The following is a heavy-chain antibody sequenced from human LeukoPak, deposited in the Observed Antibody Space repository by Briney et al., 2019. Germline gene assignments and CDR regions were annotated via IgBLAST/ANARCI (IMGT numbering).Heavy chain of an antibody. CDR2: IYTGDSDT. Sequence: KFGESLKISCKGSGYSFTSYWIGWVRKMPGKGLKWMGIIYTGDSDTRYSPSFQGQVTISADKSISTAYLQWSSLKASDTAMYYCARHLRGSGYLVDYWGQGTLVTVSS. CDR3: ARHLRGSGYLVDY. D-gene: IGHD3-22*01. J-gene: IGHJ4*02. V-gene: IGHV5-51*01. CDR1: GYSFTSYW.